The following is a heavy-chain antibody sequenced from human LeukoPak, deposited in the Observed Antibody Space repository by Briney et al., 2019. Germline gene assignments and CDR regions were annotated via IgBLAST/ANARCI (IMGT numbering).Heavy chain of an antibody. J-gene: IGHJ4*02. V-gene: IGHV1-3*01. Sequence: GASVKVSCKASGYTFTSYAMHWVRQAPGQRLEWMGWINAGNGNTKYSQKFQGRVTITRDTSASTAYMELSSLRSEDTAVYYCARDRRGGVAGEFDYWGQGTLVTVSS. CDR3: ARDRRGGVAGEFDY. CDR2: INAGNGNT. CDR1: GYTFTSYA. D-gene: IGHD6-19*01.